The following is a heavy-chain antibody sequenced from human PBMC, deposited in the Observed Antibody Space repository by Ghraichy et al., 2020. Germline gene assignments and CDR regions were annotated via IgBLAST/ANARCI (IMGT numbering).Heavy chain of an antibody. J-gene: IGHJ6*02. D-gene: IGHD3-10*01. CDR1: GGSFSGYY. Sequence: SETLSLTCAVYGGSFSGYYWSWIRQPPGKGLEWIGEINHSGSTNYNPSLKSRVTISVDTSKNQFSLKLSSVTAADTAVYYCARVVLGELLSYYYYGMDVWGQGTTVTVSS. V-gene: IGHV4-34*01. CDR2: INHSGST. CDR3: ARVVLGELLSYYYYGMDV.